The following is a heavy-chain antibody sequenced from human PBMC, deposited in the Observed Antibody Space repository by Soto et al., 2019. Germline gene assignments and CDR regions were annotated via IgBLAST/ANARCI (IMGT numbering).Heavy chain of an antibody. CDR2: IYYSGST. V-gene: IGHV4-39*01. Sequence: PSETLSLTCTVSGASISSSYYYWGWIRQAPGKGLDWIGSIYYSGSTYYNPSLKSRVTISVDTSKNQFFLNLRSVTAADTAVYYCARHFPRGVVRSSWFDPWGQGTLVTVSS. CDR3: ARHFPRGVVRSSWFDP. CDR1: GASISSSYYY. D-gene: IGHD3-3*01. J-gene: IGHJ5*02.